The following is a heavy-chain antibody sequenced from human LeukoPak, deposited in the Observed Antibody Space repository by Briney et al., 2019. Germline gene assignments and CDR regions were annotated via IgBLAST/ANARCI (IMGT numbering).Heavy chain of an antibody. V-gene: IGHV3-9*01. D-gene: IGHD3-3*01. CDR2: ISWNSGSI. Sequence: GGSLRLSCAASGFTFDDYAMHWVRQAPGKGLEWVSGISWNSGSIGYADSVKGRFIVSRDNAKNSLYLQMNSLRPEDTALYYCAKGSGYDFWSGYRYFDSWGQGILVTVSS. J-gene: IGHJ4*02. CDR3: AKGSGYDFWSGYRYFDS. CDR1: GFTFDDYA.